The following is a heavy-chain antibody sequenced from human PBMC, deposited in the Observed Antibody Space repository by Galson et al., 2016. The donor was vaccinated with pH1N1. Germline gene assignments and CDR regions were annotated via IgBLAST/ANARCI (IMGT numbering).Heavy chain of an antibody. CDR1: GFSFSSYW. Sequence: SLRLSCGTSGFSFSSYWFHWVRQDPAKGLVWVARIDEDGETTNYADSVRGRFTIYRDNAKNTLYLEMNSLRAEDTAVYYCARDLCGREDYWGQGTLVTVSS. CDR2: IDEDGETT. V-gene: IGHV3-74*01. D-gene: IGHD1-26*01. CDR3: ARDLCGREDY. J-gene: IGHJ4*02.